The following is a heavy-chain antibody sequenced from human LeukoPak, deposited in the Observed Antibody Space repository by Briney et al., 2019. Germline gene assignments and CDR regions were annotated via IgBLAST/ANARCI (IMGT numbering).Heavy chain of an antibody. CDR1: GFTFDDYA. V-gene: IGHV3-9*01. Sequence: GGSLRLSCAASGFTFDDYAMHWVRQAPGKGLEWASGISWNSGSIGYADSVKGRFTISRDNAKNSLYLQMNSLRAEDTALYYCAKDKHYYGSGTICDWGQGTLVTVSS. J-gene: IGHJ4*02. D-gene: IGHD3-10*01. CDR2: ISWNSGSI. CDR3: AKDKHYYGSGTICD.